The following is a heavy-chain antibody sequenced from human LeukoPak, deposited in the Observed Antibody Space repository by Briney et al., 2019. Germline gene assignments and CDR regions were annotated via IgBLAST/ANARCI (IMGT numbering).Heavy chain of an antibody. CDR3: ARAVYYYDSSGPYFDY. Sequence: SGTLSLTCAVYGVSFSGYYWSWLRQPPGKGLEWIGYIYHSGSTYYNPSLKSRVTISVDRSKNQFSLKLSSVTAADTAVYYCARAVYYYDSSGPYFDYWGQGTLVTVSS. J-gene: IGHJ4*02. V-gene: IGHV4-30-2*01. CDR1: GVSFSGYY. CDR2: IYHSGST. D-gene: IGHD3-22*01.